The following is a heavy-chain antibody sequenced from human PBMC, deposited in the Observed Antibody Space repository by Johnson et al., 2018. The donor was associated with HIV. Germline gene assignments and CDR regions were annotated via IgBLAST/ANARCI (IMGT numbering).Heavy chain of an antibody. V-gene: IGHV3-20*04. D-gene: IGHD6-19*01. Sequence: VQLVESGGGVVRPGGSLRLSCAASGFTFDDYGMSWVRQAPGKGLEWVSGINWNGGSTGYEDCVKGRFTISRDNAKNSLYLQMNSLSAEDTAVYYCAKDYGVLSSGWLGVVFDIWGQGTMVTVSS. CDR3: AKDYGVLSSGWLGVVFDI. CDR2: INWNGGST. CDR1: GFTFDDYG. J-gene: IGHJ3*02.